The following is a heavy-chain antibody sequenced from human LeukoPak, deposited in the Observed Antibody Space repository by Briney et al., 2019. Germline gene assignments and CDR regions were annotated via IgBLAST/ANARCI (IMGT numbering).Heavy chain of an antibody. CDR1: GGSISSYY. CDR2: IHSAGTT. CDR3: VRREGHPSSPLGS. Sequence: PSETLSLTCTVSGGSISSYYWSWIRQPPGKGLEWIGYIHSAGTTHYSPSVRSRVTMSLDASKSQFSLNLSSVTAADTALYYCVRREGHPSSPLGSWGQGTLVTVSS. V-gene: IGHV4-59*01. J-gene: IGHJ5*02. D-gene: IGHD3-10*01.